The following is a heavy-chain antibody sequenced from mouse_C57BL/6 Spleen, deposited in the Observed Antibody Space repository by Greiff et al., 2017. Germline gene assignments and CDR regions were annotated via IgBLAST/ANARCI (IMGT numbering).Heavy chain of an antibody. CDR1: GYSFTDYN. V-gene: IGHV1-39*01. CDR2: INPNYGTT. Sequence: VQLQQSGPELVKPGASVTISCKASGYSFTDYNMNWVQQTNGKSLEWIGVINPNYGTTTYNQKFKGQATLTVDQSSSTAFMQLNRLTSEYSADYCCTRYYYAMDYWGQGTSGTVSS. J-gene: IGHJ4*01. CDR3: TRYYYAMDY.